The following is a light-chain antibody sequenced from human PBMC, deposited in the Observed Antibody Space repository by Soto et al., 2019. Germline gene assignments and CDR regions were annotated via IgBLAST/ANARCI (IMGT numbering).Light chain of an antibody. V-gene: IGKV1-5*01. CDR2: DAS. CDR1: QSISSW. CDR3: QQYNTYPWT. J-gene: IGKJ1*01. Sequence: DLQLTQTPSTLSASVGYEVTITCRASQSISSWLALYQQKPGKAPKLLLYDASTLQSGVPSRFSGSGSGTDFTLTISRLHPDDFATYYCQQYNTYPWTFGQGTKVDNK.